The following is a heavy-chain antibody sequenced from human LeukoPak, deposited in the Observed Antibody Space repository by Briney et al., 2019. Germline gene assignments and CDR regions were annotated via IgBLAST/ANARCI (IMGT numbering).Heavy chain of an antibody. D-gene: IGHD3-22*01. J-gene: IGHJ4*02. V-gene: IGHV1-2*06. CDR1: GYTFTGYY. CDR2: INPNSGGT. CDR3: ARDYDSSGYEVDY. Sequence: GASVKVSCKASGYTFTGYYMHWVRQAPGQGLEWMGRINPNSGGTNYAQKFQGRVTMTRNTSISTAYMELSSLRSEDTAVYYCARDYDSSGYEVDYWGQGTLVTVSS.